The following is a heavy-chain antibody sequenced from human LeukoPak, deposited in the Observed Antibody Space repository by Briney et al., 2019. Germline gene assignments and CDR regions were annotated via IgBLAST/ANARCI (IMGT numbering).Heavy chain of an antibody. D-gene: IGHD6-13*01. CDR1: GGSISSSSYY. V-gene: IGHV4-39*01. CDR3: AGQYSSSSDAFDI. Sequence: SETLSLTCTVSGGSISSSSYYWGWIRQPPGKGLEWIGSIYYSGSIYYNPSLKSRVTISVDTSKNQFSLKLSSVTAADTAVYYCAGQYSSSSDAFDIWGQGTMVTVSS. J-gene: IGHJ3*02. CDR2: IYYSGSI.